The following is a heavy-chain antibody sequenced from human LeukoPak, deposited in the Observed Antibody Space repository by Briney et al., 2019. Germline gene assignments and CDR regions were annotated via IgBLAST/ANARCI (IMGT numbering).Heavy chain of an antibody. Sequence: PGGSLRLSCAAFGFTFSNYPMNWVRQAPGKGLEWVSNVRPGDSARSYADSVRGRFTISRDDAKNSLYLQMNSLRAEDTAVYYCARDGDILTGHFNYWGQGTLVTVSS. CDR2: VRPGDSAR. CDR3: ARDGDILTGHFNY. J-gene: IGHJ4*02. D-gene: IGHD3-9*01. CDR1: GFTFSNYP. V-gene: IGHV3-48*01.